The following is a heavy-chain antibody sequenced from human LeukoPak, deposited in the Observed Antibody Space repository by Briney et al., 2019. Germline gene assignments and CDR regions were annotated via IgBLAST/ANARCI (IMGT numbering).Heavy chain of an antibody. J-gene: IGHJ4*02. V-gene: IGHV3-30*02. CDR1: GFTFSSYG. CDR2: IRYDGSNK. CDR3: AKDQEDDSSGSANS. Sequence: PGGSLRLSCAASGFTFSSYGMHWVRQAPGKGLEWVAFIRYDGSNKYYADSVKGRFTISRDHSKNTLYLQMNSLRAEDTAVYYCAKDQEDDSSGSANSWGQGTLVTVSS. D-gene: IGHD3-22*01.